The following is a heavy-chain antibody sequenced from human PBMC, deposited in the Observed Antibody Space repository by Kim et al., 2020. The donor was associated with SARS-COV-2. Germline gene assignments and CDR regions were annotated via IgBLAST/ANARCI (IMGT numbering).Heavy chain of an antibody. D-gene: IGHD5-12*01. CDR3: ARRAEMATIGDFDY. Sequence: SETLSLTCTVSGGSISSSSYYWGWIRQPPGKGLEWIGSIYYSGSTYYNPSLKSRVTISVDTSKNQFSLKLSSVTAADTAVYYCARRAEMATIGDFDYWGQGTLVTVSS. V-gene: IGHV4-39*01. J-gene: IGHJ4*02. CDR1: GGSISSSSYY. CDR2: IYYSGST.